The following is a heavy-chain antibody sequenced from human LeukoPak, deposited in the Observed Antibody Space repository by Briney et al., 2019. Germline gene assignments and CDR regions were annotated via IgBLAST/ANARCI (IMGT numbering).Heavy chain of an antibody. D-gene: IGHD2-2*01. CDR3: ASVSTTWYGASSGHDY. J-gene: IGHJ4*02. V-gene: IGHV3-53*01. Sequence: RGSLRLSCAASGFTVSNNYMTWVRQAPGKGLEWVSVIYSTGSTYYADSVKGRFTISRDNSKNTLYLQMNSLRADDTAMYYCASVSTTWYGASSGHDYWGQGALVTVSS. CDR2: IYSTGST. CDR1: GFTVSNNY.